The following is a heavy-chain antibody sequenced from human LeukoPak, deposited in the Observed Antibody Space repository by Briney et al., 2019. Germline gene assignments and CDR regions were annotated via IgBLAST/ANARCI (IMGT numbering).Heavy chain of an antibody. CDR3: ARVNDFWSARRAFDI. Sequence: PSETLSLTCTVSGGSISSSSYHWGWVRQPPGKGLEWFGSISYSGTTYYNPSLNSRVTIFGDTSKNQFALRLSSVTAADTAVYYCARVNDFWSARRAFDIWGQGTTVTVSS. V-gene: IGHV4-39*01. CDR2: ISYSGTT. CDR1: GGSISSSSYH. J-gene: IGHJ3*02. D-gene: IGHD3-3*01.